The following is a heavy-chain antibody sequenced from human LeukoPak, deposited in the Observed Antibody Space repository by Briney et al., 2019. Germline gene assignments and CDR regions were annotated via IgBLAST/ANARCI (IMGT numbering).Heavy chain of an antibody. CDR2: IYYNGST. J-gene: IGHJ4*02. CDR1: GGSVSSGSYY. V-gene: IGHV4-61*01. CDR3: ARSYDSSGYFIPSVFDY. Sequence: PSETLSLTCTVSGGSVSSGSYYWSWIRQPPGKGLEWIGYIYYNGSTNYNPSLKSRVTISVDTSKNQFSLKLSSVTAADTAVYYCARSYDSSGYFIPSVFDYWGQGTLVTVSS. D-gene: IGHD3-22*01.